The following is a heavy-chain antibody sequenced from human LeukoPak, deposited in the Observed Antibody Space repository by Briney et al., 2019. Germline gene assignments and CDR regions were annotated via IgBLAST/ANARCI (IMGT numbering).Heavy chain of an antibody. J-gene: IGHJ5*02. V-gene: IGHV4-34*01. D-gene: IGHD3-10*01. Sequence: SETLSLPCAVYGGSLSGYYWSWIRQPPGKGLEWIGEINHSGSTNYNPSLKSRVTISVDTSKNQFSLKLSSVTAADTAVYYCARLGSKGFDPWGQGTLVTVSS. CDR3: ARLGSKGFDP. CDR2: INHSGST. CDR1: GGSLSGYY.